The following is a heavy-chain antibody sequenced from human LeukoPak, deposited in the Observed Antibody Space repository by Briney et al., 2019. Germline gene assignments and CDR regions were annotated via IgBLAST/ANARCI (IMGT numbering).Heavy chain of an antibody. D-gene: IGHD2-15*01. V-gene: IGHV4-39*01. CDR3: ASQYCSGGSCSHDY. J-gene: IGHJ4*02. Sequence: SETLSLTCTVSGGSISSSSYYWGWIRQPPGKGLEWIGSIYYSGSTYYNPSLKSRVTISVDTSKNQFSLKLSSVTAADTAVYYCASQYCSGGSCSHDYWGQGTLVTVPS. CDR1: GGSISSSSYY. CDR2: IYYSGST.